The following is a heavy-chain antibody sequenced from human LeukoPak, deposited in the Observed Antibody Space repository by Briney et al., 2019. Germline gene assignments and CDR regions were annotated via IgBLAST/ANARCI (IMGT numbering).Heavy chain of an antibody. V-gene: IGHV3-30*03. CDR1: GFTFSSYG. CDR3: ARSIDY. CDR2: ISYDGSKK. J-gene: IGHJ4*02. Sequence: GGSLRLSCAASGFTFSSYGMHWVRQAPGKGLEWVAVISYDGSKKYYADSVKGRFTISRDNAKNSLYLQMNSLRAEDTAVYYCARSIDYWGQGTLVTVSS.